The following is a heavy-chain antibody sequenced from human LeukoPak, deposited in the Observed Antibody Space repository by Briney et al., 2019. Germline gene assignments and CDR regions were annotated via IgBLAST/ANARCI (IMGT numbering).Heavy chain of an antibody. Sequence: ASVTVSCMASGYTFTGYYMHWVRQAPGQGLEWMGWINPNSGGTNYAQKFQGRVTITRDTYISTAYMELSRLRSDDTAVYYCASRSAPNYNDYWGQGTLVTVSS. CDR2: INPNSGGT. CDR1: GYTFTGYY. J-gene: IGHJ4*02. V-gene: IGHV1-2*02. CDR3: ASRSAPNYNDY. D-gene: IGHD3-10*01.